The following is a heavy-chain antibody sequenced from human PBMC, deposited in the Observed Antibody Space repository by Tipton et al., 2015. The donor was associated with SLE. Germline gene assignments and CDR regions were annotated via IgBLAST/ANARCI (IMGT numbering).Heavy chain of an antibody. CDR1: GGSISSENYY. V-gene: IGHV4-39*07. D-gene: IGHD2-2*01. Sequence: LRLSCTVSGGSISSENYYGAWIRQPPGKGLEWIASIDYSGSTYYTPSLRSRVTISVDTSKNQFSLKLTSVTAADTAVYYCVVCSPSSCAYFDYWGQGRLVTVSS. CDR3: VVCSPSSCAYFDY. CDR2: IDYSGST. J-gene: IGHJ4*02.